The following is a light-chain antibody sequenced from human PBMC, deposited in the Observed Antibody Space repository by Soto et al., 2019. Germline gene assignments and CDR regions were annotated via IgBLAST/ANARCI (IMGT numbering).Light chain of an antibody. CDR3: QQYNNLPRT. V-gene: IGKV1-33*01. CDR2: DAS. Sequence: DIQMTQSPSSLSASVGDRVTITCQASQDITNSLNWYQQKPGKAPKLLIYDASNLETGVPSRFSGSGSGTDFTFTISSLQPEDIATYYCQQYNNLPRTIGQGTEVEIK. J-gene: IGKJ1*01. CDR1: QDITNS.